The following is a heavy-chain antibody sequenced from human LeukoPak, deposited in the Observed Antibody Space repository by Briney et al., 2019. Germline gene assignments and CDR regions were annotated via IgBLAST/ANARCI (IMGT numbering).Heavy chain of an antibody. CDR2: IIPIFGTA. Sequence: ASVKVSCKASGGTFSSYAISWVRQAPGQGLEWMGGIIPIFGTANYAQKFQGRVTITADESTSTAYMELSSLRSEDTAVYYCARAGWPHTFQDNFDYWGQGTLATVSS. V-gene: IGHV1-69*13. CDR1: GGTFSSYA. D-gene: IGHD2-15*01. J-gene: IGHJ4*02. CDR3: ARAGWPHTFQDNFDY.